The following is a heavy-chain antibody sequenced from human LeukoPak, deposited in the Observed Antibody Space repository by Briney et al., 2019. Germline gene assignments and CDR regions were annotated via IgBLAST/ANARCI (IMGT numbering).Heavy chain of an antibody. CDR3: ARDWPDYYGSGSYYMFDP. D-gene: IGHD3-10*01. J-gene: IGHJ5*02. Sequence: ASVTVSCKASGYTFTSYGISWVRQAPGQGLEWMGWISAYNGNTNYAQKLQGRVTMTTDTSTSTAYMELRSLRSDDTAVYYCARDWPDYYGSGSYYMFDPWGQGTLVTVSS. V-gene: IGHV1-18*04. CDR2: ISAYNGNT. CDR1: GYTFTSYG.